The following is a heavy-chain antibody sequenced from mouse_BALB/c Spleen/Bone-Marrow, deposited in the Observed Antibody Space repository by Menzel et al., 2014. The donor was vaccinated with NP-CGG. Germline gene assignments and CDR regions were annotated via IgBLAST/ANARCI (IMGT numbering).Heavy chain of an antibody. J-gene: IGHJ4*01. CDR1: GYTFTSYW. CDR3: ARASWLLRYYYAMDY. V-gene: IGHV1S81*02. D-gene: IGHD2-3*01. Sequence: VQLQQPGAELVKPGASVKLSCEASGYTFTSYWMHWVKQRPGQGLEWIGEINPSNGRTNYNEKFKSKATLTVDKSSSTAYMQLSSLTSEDSAVYYCARASWLLRYYYAMDYWGQGTSVTVSS. CDR2: INPSNGRT.